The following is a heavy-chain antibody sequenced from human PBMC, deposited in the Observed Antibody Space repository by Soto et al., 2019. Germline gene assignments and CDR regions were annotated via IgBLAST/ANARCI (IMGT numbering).Heavy chain of an antibody. D-gene: IGHD5-18*01. J-gene: IGHJ6*03. V-gene: IGHV4-61*01. CDR3: ARRLGSSVHYYMDV. CDR2: IYYSGGT. CDR1: GGSVSSGSYY. Sequence: PSETLSLTCTVSGGSVSSGSYYWSWIRQLPGKGLEWIGYIYYSGGTNYNPSLKGRVTISVDTSKNQFSLKLSSVTAADTAVYYCARRLGSSVHYYMDVWGKGTTVTVSS.